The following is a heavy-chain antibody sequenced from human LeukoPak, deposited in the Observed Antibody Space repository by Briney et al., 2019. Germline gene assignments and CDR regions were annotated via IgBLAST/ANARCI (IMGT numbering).Heavy chain of an antibody. V-gene: IGHV3-11*01. Sequence: GGSRRLSCAASGFTFSDYYMSWIRQAPGKGLEWVSYISSSGSTTYYADSVKGRFTISRDNAKNSLYLQMNSLRAEDTAVYYCARESVVPAATLDYWGQGTLVTVSS. CDR2: ISSSGSTT. CDR3: ARESVVPAATLDY. D-gene: IGHD2-2*01. J-gene: IGHJ4*02. CDR1: GFTFSDYY.